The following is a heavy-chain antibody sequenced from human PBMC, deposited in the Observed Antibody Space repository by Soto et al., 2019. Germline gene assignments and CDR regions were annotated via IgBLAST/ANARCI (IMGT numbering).Heavy chain of an antibody. CDR3: ARAPGLPPPFDY. D-gene: IGHD2-15*01. CDR2: INPNSGGT. Sequence: ASVKVSCKASGYTFTGYYMHWVRQAPGQGLEWMGWINPNSGGTNYAQKFQGRVTMTRDTSINTAYMELSRLRSDDTAVYYCARAPGLPPPFDYWGQGTLVTVSS. J-gene: IGHJ4*02. V-gene: IGHV1-2*02. CDR1: GYTFTGYY.